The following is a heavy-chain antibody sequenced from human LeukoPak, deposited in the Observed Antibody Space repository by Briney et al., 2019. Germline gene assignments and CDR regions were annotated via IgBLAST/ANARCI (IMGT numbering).Heavy chain of an antibody. D-gene: IGHD3-10*01. CDR1: GYTFDDYA. CDR2: TRLNSGSI. J-gene: IGHJ4*02. Sequence: GVSLRFSCEAAGYTFDDYAMHWVRQAPGKGLEWVSGTRLNSGSIGYADSVKGRFSISRDNGKNSLYLQMDSLTTEDTALYYCAKGQTYGLGESYLDFWGQGTLVSVSS. V-gene: IGHV3-9*01. CDR3: AKGQTYGLGESYLDF.